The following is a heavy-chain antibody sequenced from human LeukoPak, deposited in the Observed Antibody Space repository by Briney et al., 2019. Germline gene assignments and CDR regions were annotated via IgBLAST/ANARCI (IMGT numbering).Heavy chain of an antibody. J-gene: IGHJ6*02. D-gene: IGHD6-13*01. CDR2: IYYSGST. CDR1: GGSISSYY. Sequence: SETLSLTCTVCGGSISSYYWSWIRQPPGKGLEWIGYIYYSGSTNYNPSLKSRVTISVDTSKNQFSLKLSSVTAADTAVYYCARSVGGSSWLDYYYYGMDVWGQGTTVTVSS. V-gene: IGHV4-59*08. CDR3: ARSVGGSSWLDYYYYGMDV.